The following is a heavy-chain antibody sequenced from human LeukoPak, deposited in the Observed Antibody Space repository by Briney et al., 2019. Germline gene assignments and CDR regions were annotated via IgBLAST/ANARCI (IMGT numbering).Heavy chain of an antibody. Sequence: KPSETLSLTCTVSGSSMSNHYWSWIRQQPVKGLEWIGYIYYNGNTYYNPSLKSRVTISVDTSKNQFSLHLRSVTAADTAVYYCAREALVRGGQFDYWGQGTLVTVSS. V-gene: IGHV4-59*06. J-gene: IGHJ4*02. CDR1: GSSMSNHY. D-gene: IGHD3-10*01. CDR3: AREALVRGGQFDY. CDR2: IYYNGNT.